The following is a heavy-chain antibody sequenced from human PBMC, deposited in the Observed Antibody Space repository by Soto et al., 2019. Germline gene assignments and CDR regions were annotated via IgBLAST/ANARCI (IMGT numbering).Heavy chain of an antibody. Sequence: PGGSLRLSCAASGFTFSSYGMHWVRQAPGKGLEWVAVIWYDGSNKYYADSVKGRFTISRDNSKNTLYLQMNSLRAEDTAVYYCARDYWGEEYYYGSGSYYKFALDIWGQGTMVTVSS. V-gene: IGHV3-33*01. J-gene: IGHJ3*02. CDR2: IWYDGSNK. CDR3: ARDYWGEEYYYGSGSYYKFALDI. D-gene: IGHD3-10*01. CDR1: GFTFSSYG.